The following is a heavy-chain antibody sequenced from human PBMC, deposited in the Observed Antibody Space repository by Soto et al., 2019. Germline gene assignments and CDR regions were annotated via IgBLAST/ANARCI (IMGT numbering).Heavy chain of an antibody. CDR2: ISWNSGSI. CDR1: GFTFDDYA. D-gene: IGHD3-22*01. V-gene: IGHV3-9*01. J-gene: IGHJ4*02. CDR3: AKDLHYYDSSNAYYFDY. Sequence: GGSLRLSCAASGFTFDDYAMHWVRQAPGKGLEWVSGISWNSGSIGYADSVKGRFTISRDNAKNSLYLQVNSLRAEDTALYYCAKDLHYYDSSNAYYFDYWGQGTLVTVSS.